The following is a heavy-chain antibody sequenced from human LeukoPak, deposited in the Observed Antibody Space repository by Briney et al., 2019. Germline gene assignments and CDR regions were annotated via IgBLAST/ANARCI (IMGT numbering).Heavy chain of an antibody. Sequence: GGSLRLSCAASGFTFDIYSMNWVRQAPGKGLEWLSYISSPSSTIYYADSVRGRFTISRDNAKNSLYLQMNSLRAEDAAIYYCARAYLLPSIPYWYFDLWGRGTLVTVSS. D-gene: IGHD2-21*01. CDR1: GFTFDIYS. J-gene: IGHJ2*01. CDR2: ISSPSSTI. V-gene: IGHV3-48*04. CDR3: ARAYLLPSIPYWYFDL.